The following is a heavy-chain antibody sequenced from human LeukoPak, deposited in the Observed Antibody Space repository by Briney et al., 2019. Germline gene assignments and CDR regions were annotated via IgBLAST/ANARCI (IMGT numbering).Heavy chain of an antibody. J-gene: IGHJ4*02. D-gene: IGHD1-26*01. CDR3: AREFDGGSYYTSFDY. CDR1: GFTFSSYS. Sequence: GGSLRLSCAASGFTFSSYSMNWVRQAPGKGLEWVSSVSSSSSYIYYADSVKGRFTISRDNAKNSLYLQMNSLRAEDTAVYYCAREFDGGSYYTSFDYWGQGTLVTVSS. CDR2: VSSSSSYI. V-gene: IGHV3-21*01.